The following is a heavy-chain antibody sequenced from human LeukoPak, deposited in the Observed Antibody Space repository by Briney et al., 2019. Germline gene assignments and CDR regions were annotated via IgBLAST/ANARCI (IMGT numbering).Heavy chain of an antibody. CDR2: IYTSGST. CDR1: GGSIRSGRYY. J-gene: IGHJ6*02. Sequence: SQTLSLTCTVSGGSIRSGRYYWGWIRQPGGRGLEWIGRIYTSGSTNYNPSLKSRVTISVDTSKHQFSLKLSSVTAADTAVYYCARGGLGWTPHPGYYYYGMDVWGQGTTVTVSS. D-gene: IGHD3-16*01. CDR3: ARGGLGWTPHPGYYYYGMDV. V-gene: IGHV4-61*02.